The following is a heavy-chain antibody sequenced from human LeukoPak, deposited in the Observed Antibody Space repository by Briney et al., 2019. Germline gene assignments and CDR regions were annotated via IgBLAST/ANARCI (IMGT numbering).Heavy chain of an antibody. CDR2: IIPILGIA. V-gene: IGHV1-69*04. Sequence: SVKVSCKASGGTFSSHTISWVRQAPGQGLEWMGRIIPILGIANYAQKFQGRVTITADKSTSTAHMELSSLRSEDTAVYYCARDDAAIHLSYYYYGMDVWGQGTTVTVSS. CDR1: GGTFSSHT. J-gene: IGHJ6*02. CDR3: ARDDAAIHLSYYYYGMDV. D-gene: IGHD2-2*02.